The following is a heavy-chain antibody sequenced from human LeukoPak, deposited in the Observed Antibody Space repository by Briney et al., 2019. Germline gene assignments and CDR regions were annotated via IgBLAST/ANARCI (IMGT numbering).Heavy chain of an antibody. V-gene: IGHV1-3*01. Sequence: GASVKVSCKASGYTFTSYAMHWVRQAPGQRLEWMGRINAGNGNTKYSQKFQGRVTITRDTSASTAYMELSSLRSEDTAVYYCARASVAGTDHDYWGQGTLVTVSS. CDR3: ARASVAGTDHDY. CDR1: GYTFTSYA. J-gene: IGHJ4*02. D-gene: IGHD6-19*01. CDR2: INAGNGNT.